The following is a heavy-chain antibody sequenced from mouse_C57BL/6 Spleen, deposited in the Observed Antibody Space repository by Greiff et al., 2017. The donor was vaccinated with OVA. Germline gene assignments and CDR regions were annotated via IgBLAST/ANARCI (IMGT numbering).Heavy chain of an antibody. J-gene: IGHJ4*01. V-gene: IGHV1-59*01. D-gene: IGHD1-1*01. CDR1: GYTFTSYW. Sequence: VQLQQPGAELVRPGTSVKLSCKASGYTFTSYWMHWVKQRPGQGLEWIGVIDPSDSYTNYNQKFKGKATLTVDTSSSTAYMQLSSLTSADSAVYYCAITYYGSSKQEAMDYWGQGTTLTVSS. CDR3: AITYYGSSKQEAMDY. CDR2: IDPSDSYT.